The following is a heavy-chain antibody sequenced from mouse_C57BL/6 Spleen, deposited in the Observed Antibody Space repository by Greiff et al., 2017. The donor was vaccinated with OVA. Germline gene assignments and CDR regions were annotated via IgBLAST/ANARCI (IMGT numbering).Heavy chain of an antibody. CDR1: GYTFTSYW. D-gene: IGHD1-1*01. CDR2: IDPSDSYT. CDR3: ARSTINYGSSYYAMDY. V-gene: IGHV1-50*01. Sequence: QVQLQQPGAELVKPGASVKLSCKASGYTFTSYWMQWVKQRPGQGLEWIGEIDPSDSYTNYNQKFTGKATLTVDTSSSTAYMQLSSLTSEDSAVYYCARSTINYGSSYYAMDYWGQGTSVTVSS. J-gene: IGHJ4*01.